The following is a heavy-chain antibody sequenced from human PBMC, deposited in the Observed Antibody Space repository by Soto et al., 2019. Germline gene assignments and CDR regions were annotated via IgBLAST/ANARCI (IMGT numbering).Heavy chain of an antibody. Sequence: QVQLVESGGGVVQPGRSLRVSCAASGFSFNNFAMHWVRQAPGKGLEWVAVLSYDVSHEYYADSVKGRFTFSRDNSKNTLYLQMNSLRPEDTAVYYCVRGEIYYDSGDSYHDFDNWGQGTQVTVSS. CDR2: LSYDVSHE. J-gene: IGHJ4*02. CDR3: VRGEIYYDSGDSYHDFDN. V-gene: IGHV3-30*03. D-gene: IGHD3-22*01. CDR1: GFSFNNFA.